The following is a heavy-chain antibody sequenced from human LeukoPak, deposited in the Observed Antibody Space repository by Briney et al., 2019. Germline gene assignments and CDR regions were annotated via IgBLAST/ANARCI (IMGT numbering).Heavy chain of an antibody. J-gene: IGHJ5*02. CDR3: ARSHYSSSWYPFGP. CDR2: INHRGST. Sequence: SETLSLTCTVSGGSFSGYYWSWIRQPPGKGLECIGEINHRGSTNYNPSLKSRVTMSLDTHKNQLSLKLSSVTAADTAVYYCARSHYSSSWYPFGPWGQGTLVTVSS. D-gene: IGHD6-13*01. V-gene: IGHV4-34*01. CDR1: GGSFSGYY.